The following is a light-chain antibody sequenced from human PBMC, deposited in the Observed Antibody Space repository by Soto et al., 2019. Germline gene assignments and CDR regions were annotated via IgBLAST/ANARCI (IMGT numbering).Light chain of an antibody. CDR1: QSVSSSY. Sequence: IVLTQSPGTLSLSPGERATLSCRASQSVSSSYLAWYQQKPGQAPRLLIYDASSRATGIPDRFTGSGSGTDFTLSISSLEPEYFAVYYCQQYGGSPQTFGQGTKVEIK. CDR2: DAS. CDR3: QQYGGSPQT. J-gene: IGKJ1*01. V-gene: IGKV3-20*01.